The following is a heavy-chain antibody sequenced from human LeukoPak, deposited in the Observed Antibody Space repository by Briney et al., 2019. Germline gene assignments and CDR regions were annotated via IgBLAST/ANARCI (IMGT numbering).Heavy chain of an antibody. V-gene: IGHV1-2*02. J-gene: IGHJ6*03. Sequence: ASVKVSCKASGYTFTGYYMHWVRQAPGQGLEWMGWINPNSGGTNYAQKFQGRVTVTRDTSISTAYMELSRLRSDDTAVYYCARGGDTAMVLYYYYYMDVWGKGTTVTVSS. CDR3: ARGGDTAMVLYYYYYMDV. CDR1: GYTFTGYY. D-gene: IGHD5-18*01. CDR2: INPNSGGT.